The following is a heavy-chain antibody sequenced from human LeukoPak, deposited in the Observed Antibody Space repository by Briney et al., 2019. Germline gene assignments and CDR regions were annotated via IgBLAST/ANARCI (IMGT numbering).Heavy chain of an antibody. Sequence: GGSLRLSCAASGFTFSSYDMHWVRQATGKGLEWVSAIGTAGDTYYPGSVKGRFTISRENAKNSLYLQMNSLRAGDTAVYYCARAQDYYDSSGCKAFDIWGQGAMVTVSS. J-gene: IGHJ3*02. CDR2: IGTAGDT. CDR1: GFTFSSYD. CDR3: ARAQDYYDSSGCKAFDI. V-gene: IGHV3-13*01. D-gene: IGHD3-22*01.